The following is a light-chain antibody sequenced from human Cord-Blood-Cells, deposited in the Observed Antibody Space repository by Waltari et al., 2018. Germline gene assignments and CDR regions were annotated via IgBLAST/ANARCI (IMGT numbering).Light chain of an antibody. CDR1: SSDVGGYDY. Sequence: QSALTQPASVSASPGQSITISCTRTSSDVGGYDYVSWYQQHPGKAPKLMLYDVSNRPSGVSNRFSGSKSGNTASLTISVLQAEYEADYYCSSYTSSSTWVFGGGTKLTVL. V-gene: IGLV2-14*01. CDR2: DVS. J-gene: IGLJ3*02. CDR3: SSYTSSSTWV.